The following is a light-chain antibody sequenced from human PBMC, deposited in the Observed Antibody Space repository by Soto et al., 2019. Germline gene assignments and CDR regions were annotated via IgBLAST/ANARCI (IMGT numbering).Light chain of an antibody. J-gene: IGKJ5*01. CDR2: GAS. CDR3: QQRSSWPPIT. V-gene: IGKV3-15*01. Sequence: EIVMTQSPATLSVSPGERATLSCRASQNILSNLAWYQQKPGQAPRPLIYGASTRATGIPARFSGSGSGTEFTLTISSLQSEDFEIYYCQQRSSWPPITFGQGTRLEI. CDR1: QNILSN.